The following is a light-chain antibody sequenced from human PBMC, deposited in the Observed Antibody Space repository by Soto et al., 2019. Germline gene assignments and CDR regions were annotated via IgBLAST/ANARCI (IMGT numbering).Light chain of an antibody. Sequence: EIVLTQSPGTLSLSPGERATLSCRASQGVSSTYLAWYQQRLGQAPRLLIFGASSRATGIPDRFSGSGSGTDFTLTISSLQPDDFATYYCQHYNSYSEAFGQGTKVDIK. V-gene: IGKV3-20*01. CDR3: QHYNSYSEA. CDR2: GAS. J-gene: IGKJ1*01. CDR1: QGVSSTY.